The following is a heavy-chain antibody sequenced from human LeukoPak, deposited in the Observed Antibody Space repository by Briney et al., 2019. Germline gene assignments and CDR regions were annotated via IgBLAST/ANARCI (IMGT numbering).Heavy chain of an antibody. V-gene: IGHV1-18*01. D-gene: IGHD3-9*01. CDR2: ISAYNGNT. CDR3: AREAKYYDILTGYPNDAFDI. Sequence: ASVKVSCKASGYTFTSYGISWVRQAPGQGLEWMGWISAYNGNTNYAQKLQGRVTMTTDTSTSTAYMELRSLRSDDTAVYYCAREAKYYDILTGYPNDAFDIWGQGTMVTVSS. CDR1: GYTFTSYG. J-gene: IGHJ3*02.